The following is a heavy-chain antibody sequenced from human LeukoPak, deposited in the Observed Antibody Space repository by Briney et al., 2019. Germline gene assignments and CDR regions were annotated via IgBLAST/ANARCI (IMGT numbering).Heavy chain of an antibody. CDR3: AKGPAMVRGTFDP. V-gene: IGHV3-23*01. Sequence: GGSLRLSCAASGFTFSNYAMSWVRQAPGKGLEWVAVISGSGGITYYADSVKGRFTISRDNSKNTLYLQMNSLRTEETAVYYCAKGPAMVRGTFDPWGQGTLVTVSS. D-gene: IGHD3-10*01. CDR1: GFTFSNYA. CDR2: ISGSGGIT. J-gene: IGHJ5*02.